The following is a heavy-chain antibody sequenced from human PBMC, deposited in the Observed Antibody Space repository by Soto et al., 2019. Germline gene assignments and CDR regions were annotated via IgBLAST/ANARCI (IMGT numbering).Heavy chain of an antibody. Sequence: GGSPRLSCAASGFTFSSYSMNWVRQAPGKGLEWVSSISSSSSYIYYADSVKGRFTISRDNAKNSLYLQMNSLRAEDTAVYYCARGPVGKRVSDAFDIWGQGTMVTVSS. V-gene: IGHV3-21*01. CDR2: ISSSSSYI. J-gene: IGHJ3*02. CDR3: ARGPVGKRVSDAFDI. CDR1: GFTFSSYS.